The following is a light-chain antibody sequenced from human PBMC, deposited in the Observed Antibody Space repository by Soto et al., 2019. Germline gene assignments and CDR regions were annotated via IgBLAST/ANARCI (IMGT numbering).Light chain of an antibody. CDR1: SSDVGSFDS. V-gene: IGLV2-14*01. CDR2: EVS. J-gene: IGLJ2*01. Sequence: QSALTQPASVSGSPGQPITISCTGTSSDVGSFDSVAWYQHNPGKAPKLIIYEVSKRPSEISNRFSGSKSGNMASLTISGLQAEDEADYYCSSYTATNIPVFGGGTKVTVL. CDR3: SSYTATNIPV.